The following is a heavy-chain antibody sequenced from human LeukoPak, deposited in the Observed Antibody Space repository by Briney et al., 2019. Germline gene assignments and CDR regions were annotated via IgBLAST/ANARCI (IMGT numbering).Heavy chain of an antibody. Sequence: PSESLCLTCTVSGGSISSYYWSWIREPAGKGLEWIGRIYTSGSTNYNPSLKSRVTMSLDKSNRQISLNVSSVNAAATSVYYCARDSRPFSGYYRHYYYYMDVWGKGTTVTVSS. CDR3: ARDSRPFSGYYRHYYYYMDV. D-gene: IGHD3-22*01. CDR2: IYTSGST. V-gene: IGHV4-4*07. J-gene: IGHJ6*03. CDR1: GGSISSYY.